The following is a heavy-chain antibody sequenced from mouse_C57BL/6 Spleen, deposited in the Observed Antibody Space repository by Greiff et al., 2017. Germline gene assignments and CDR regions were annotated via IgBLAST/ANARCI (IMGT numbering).Heavy chain of an antibody. V-gene: IGHV5-9*01. CDR2: ISGGGGNT. J-gene: IGHJ2*01. Sequence: EVQVVESGGGLVKPGGSLKLSCAASGFTFSSYTMSWVRQTPEKRLEWVATISGGGGNTYYPDSVKGRFTISRDNAKNTLYLQMSSLRSEDTALYYFARRREGNYWDYWGQGPTLTVSS. CDR1: GFTFSSYT. CDR3: ARRREGNYWDY.